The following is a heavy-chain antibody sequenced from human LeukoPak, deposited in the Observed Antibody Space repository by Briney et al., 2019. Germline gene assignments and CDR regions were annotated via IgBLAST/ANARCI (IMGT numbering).Heavy chain of an antibody. CDR2: IYTSGST. Sequence: SETLSLTCTVSGGSISSYYWSWIRQPAGKGLEWIGRIYTSGSTNYNPSLKSRVTMSVDTSKNQFSLKLSSVTAADTAVYYCAKDRGPDSSGCCAWDAPDYWGQGTLVTVSS. CDR1: GGSISSYY. J-gene: IGHJ4*02. V-gene: IGHV4-4*07. CDR3: AKDRGPDSSGCCAWDAPDY. D-gene: IGHD6-19*01.